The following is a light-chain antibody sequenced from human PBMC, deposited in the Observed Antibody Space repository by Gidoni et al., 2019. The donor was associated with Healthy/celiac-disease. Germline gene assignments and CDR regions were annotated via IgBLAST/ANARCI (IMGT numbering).Light chain of an antibody. J-gene: IGKJ4*01. CDR1: QSISSY. CDR3: QQSYSTPLT. Sequence: DIHMTQSPSSLSASVGDRVTITCRASQSISSYLHWYQQKPGKAPKLLIYAASSLQSGVPSRFSGSGSGTDFTLNSSSLQPEDFATYYCQQSYSTPLTFGGGTKVESK. CDR2: AAS. V-gene: IGKV1-39*01.